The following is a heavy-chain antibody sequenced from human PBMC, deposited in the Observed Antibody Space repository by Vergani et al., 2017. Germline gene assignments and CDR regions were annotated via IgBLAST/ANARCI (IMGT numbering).Heavy chain of an antibody. V-gene: IGHV1-2*02. J-gene: IGHJ6*02. D-gene: IGHD6-19*01. Sequence: QVQLVQSGAEVKKPGASVKVSCKASGYTFTGYYMHWVRQAPGQGLEWMGWINPNSGGTNYAQKFQGRVTITADESTSTAYMELSSLRSEDTAVYYCARDIAVAGTYYYGMDVWGQGTTVTVSS. CDR2: INPNSGGT. CDR1: GYTFTGYY. CDR3: ARDIAVAGTYYYGMDV.